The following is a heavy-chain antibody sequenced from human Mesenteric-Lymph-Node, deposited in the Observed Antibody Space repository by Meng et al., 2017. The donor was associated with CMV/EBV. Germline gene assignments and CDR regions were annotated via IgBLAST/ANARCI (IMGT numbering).Heavy chain of an antibody. Sequence: SGMASGYTFTSYGSSWVRQAPGQGLEWMGWISAYNGNTNYAQTLQGRVTMTTDTSTSTAYMELRSPRSDDTAVYYCARWGGMGALDYWGQGTLVTVSS. CDR1: GYTFTSYG. V-gene: IGHV1-18*01. CDR3: ARWGGMGALDY. D-gene: IGHD3-16*01. J-gene: IGHJ4*02. CDR2: ISAYNGNT.